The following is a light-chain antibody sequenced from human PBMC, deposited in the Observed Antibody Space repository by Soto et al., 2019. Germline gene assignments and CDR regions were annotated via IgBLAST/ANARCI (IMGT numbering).Light chain of an antibody. CDR3: HQYNNWPPYT. V-gene: IGKV3-15*01. J-gene: IGKJ2*01. CDR1: QSVSTN. CDR2: GAS. Sequence: EIVMTQSPATLSVFPGERATLSCSASQSVSTNLAWYQQKPGQAPRHLIYGASARATGIPARFSGSGSGTEFTLTISSLQSEDFAVYYCHQYNNWPPYTFGQGTKLEIK.